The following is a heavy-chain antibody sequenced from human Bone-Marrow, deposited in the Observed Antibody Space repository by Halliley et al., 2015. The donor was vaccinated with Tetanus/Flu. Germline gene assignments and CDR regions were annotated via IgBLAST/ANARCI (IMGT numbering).Heavy chain of an antibody. CDR2: IHYGGTT. CDR3: AALVSNGWYIPEGGDFQH. CDR1: GGSISSYY. D-gene: IGHD6-19*01. J-gene: IGHJ1*01. Sequence: TLSLTCTVSGGSISSYYWSWLRQSPGKGLEWIGYIHYGGTTKYNPSLKSRVTISVDTSEYQFSLNLRSVTAADTAVYYCAALVSNGWYIPEGGDFQHWGQGPLVTASS. V-gene: IGHV4-59*01.